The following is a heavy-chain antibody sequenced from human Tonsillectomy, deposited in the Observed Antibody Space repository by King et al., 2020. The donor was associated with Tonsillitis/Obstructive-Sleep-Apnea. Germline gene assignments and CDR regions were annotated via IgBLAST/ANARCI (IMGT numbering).Heavy chain of an antibody. J-gene: IGHJ6*04. CDR3: ATGGNDV. CDR1: RFTFSRYW. V-gene: IGHV3-7*01. CDR2: IKQDGGAV. Sequence: VQLVESGGGLVQPGGSLRLSCAASRFTFSRYWMSWVRQAPGKGLEWVANIKQDGGAVYYVDSVKGRFTISRDNAKNSLYLQMNSLRAEDTAVYYCATGGNDVWGKGTTVTVSS. D-gene: IGHD4-23*01.